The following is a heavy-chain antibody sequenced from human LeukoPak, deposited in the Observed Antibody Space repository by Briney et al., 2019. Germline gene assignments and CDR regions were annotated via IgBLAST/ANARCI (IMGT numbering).Heavy chain of an antibody. D-gene: IGHD2-15*01. Sequence: PGGSLRLSCAASGFTFSSYAMSWVRQAPGKGLEWVSAISGSGGSTYYADSVKGRFTISRDNSKNTLYLQMNSLRAEDTAVDYWAKDGRYCSGGSCYRPFDYWGQGTLVTVSS. CDR2: ISGSGGST. CDR1: GFTFSSYA. J-gene: IGHJ4*02. CDR3: AKDGRYCSGGSCYRPFDY. V-gene: IGHV3-23*01.